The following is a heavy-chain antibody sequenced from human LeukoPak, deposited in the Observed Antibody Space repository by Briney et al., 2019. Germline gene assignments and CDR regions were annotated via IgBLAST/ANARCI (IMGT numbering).Heavy chain of an antibody. CDR2: ISYDGSNK. CDR1: GFTFSSYA. V-gene: IGHV3-30-3*01. CDR3: AGDFSVPSNYDFWSGYYPGLDY. J-gene: IGHJ4*02. D-gene: IGHD3-3*01. Sequence: PGESLRLSCAASGFTFSSYAMHWVRQAPGKGLEWVAVISYDGSNKYYADSVKGRFTISRDNSKNTLYLQMNSLRAEDTAVYYCAGDFSVPSNYDFWSGYYPGLDYWGQGTLVTVSS.